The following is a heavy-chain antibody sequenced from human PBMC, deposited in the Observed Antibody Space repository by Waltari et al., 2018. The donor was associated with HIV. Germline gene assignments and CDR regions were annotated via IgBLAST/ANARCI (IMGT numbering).Heavy chain of an antibody. J-gene: IGHJ6*02. D-gene: IGHD6-13*01. Sequence: QAQPVQSGAEVQKPGASVKVSCKASGYTFTSYAMQWVRQAPGQRLEWMGLINAGNGNTKYSQKFQGRVTITRDTSASTAYMELSSLRSEDTAVYYCARSIAAAGYYYYGMDVWGQGTTVTVSS. CDR1: GYTFTSYA. CDR2: INAGNGNT. CDR3: ARSIAAAGYYYYGMDV. V-gene: IGHV1-3*01.